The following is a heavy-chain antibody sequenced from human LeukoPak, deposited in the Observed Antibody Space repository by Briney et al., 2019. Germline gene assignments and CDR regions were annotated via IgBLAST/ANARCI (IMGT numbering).Heavy chain of an antibody. V-gene: IGHV3-66*01. CDR3: ARVTEYSNAIDY. CDR2: IYSGGST. Sequence: LSLTCTVSGGSISSGGYYWSWVRQAPGKGLEWVSVIYSGGSTYYADSVKGRFTISRDNSKNTLYLQMNSLRAEDTAVYYCARVTEYSNAIDYWGQGTLVTVSS. CDR1: GGSISSGGYY. J-gene: IGHJ4*02. D-gene: IGHD6-6*01.